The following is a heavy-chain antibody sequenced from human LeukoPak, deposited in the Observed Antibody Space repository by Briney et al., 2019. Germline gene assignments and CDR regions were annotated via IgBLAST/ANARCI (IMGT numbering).Heavy chain of an antibody. Sequence: ASVKVSCKASGYTFNGYYMHRVRQAPGQGLEWMGGIIPIFGTANYAQKFQGRVTITADKSTSTAYMELSSLRSEDTAVYYCARVSLVGDYDFWSGSPHYYYYYLDVWGKGTTVTVSS. CDR2: IIPIFGTA. CDR1: GYTFNGYY. J-gene: IGHJ6*03. D-gene: IGHD3-3*01. V-gene: IGHV1-69*06. CDR3: ARVSLVGDYDFWSGSPHYYYYYLDV.